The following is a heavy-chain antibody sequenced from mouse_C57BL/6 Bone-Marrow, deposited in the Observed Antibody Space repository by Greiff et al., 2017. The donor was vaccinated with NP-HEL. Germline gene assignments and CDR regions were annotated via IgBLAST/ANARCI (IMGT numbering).Heavy chain of an antibody. D-gene: IGHD2-1*01. CDR2: IYPGDGDT. CDR3: ARPYGNLFAD. Sequence: VQLQQSGPELVKPGASVKISCKASGYAFSSSWMNWVKQRPGKGLEWIGRIYPGDGDTNYNGKFKGKATLTADKSSSTAYMQLSSLTSEDSAVYFCARPYGNLFADWGKGTLVTVSA. J-gene: IGHJ3*01. V-gene: IGHV1-82*01. CDR1: GYAFSSSW.